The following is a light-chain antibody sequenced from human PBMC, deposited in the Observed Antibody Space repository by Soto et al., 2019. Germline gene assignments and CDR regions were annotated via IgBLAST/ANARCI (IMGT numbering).Light chain of an antibody. J-gene: IGKJ4*01. CDR1: QSSSNW. CDR3: QHYQSVSLT. V-gene: IGKV1-5*03. Sequence: DIQMTQSPSTLSASVGDRVTITCRAGQSSSNWLAWYQQKPGKAPKLLIYKTSNLESGVPSRFSGSGSGTEFSLTISSLQPDDFATYYCQHYQSVSLTFGGGTRVEVK. CDR2: KTS.